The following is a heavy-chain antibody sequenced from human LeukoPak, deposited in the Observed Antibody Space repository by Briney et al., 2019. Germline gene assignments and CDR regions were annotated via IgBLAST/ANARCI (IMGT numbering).Heavy chain of an antibody. V-gene: IGHV4-39*07. CDR3: ARNGAPMDYFDY. J-gene: IGHJ4*02. Sequence: SETLSLTCTVSGGSISSSSYYCAWIRQPPGKGLEWIGSIYYSGSTYYNPSLKSRVTISVDTSKNQFSLKLSSVTAADTAVYYCARNGAPMDYFDYWGQGTLVTVSS. CDR1: GGSISSSSYY. CDR2: IYYSGST. D-gene: IGHD2-8*01.